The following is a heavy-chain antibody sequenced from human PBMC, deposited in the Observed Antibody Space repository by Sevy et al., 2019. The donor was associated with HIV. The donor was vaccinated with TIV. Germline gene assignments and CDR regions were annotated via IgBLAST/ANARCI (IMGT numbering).Heavy chain of an antibody. J-gene: IGHJ4*02. CDR3: VKSPLIDAAPFFGF. Sequence: GGSLRLSCVGSGFTFEDYALHWVRQAPGKGLEWVSGISWNSGSLEYADSVRGRFTIFRDNAKKTLYLQMDSLRSEDTALYHCVKSPLIDAAPFFGFWGQGTAVSVSS. D-gene: IGHD2-15*01. CDR2: ISWNSGSL. V-gene: IGHV3-9*01. CDR1: GFTFEDYA.